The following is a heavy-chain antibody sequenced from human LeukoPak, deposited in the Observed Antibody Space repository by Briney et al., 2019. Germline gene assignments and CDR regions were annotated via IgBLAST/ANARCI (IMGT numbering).Heavy chain of an antibody. Sequence: GGSLRLSCAASGFTFSSYWMSWVRQAPGKGLEWVSVIYSGGSTYYADSVKGRFTISRDNSKNTLYLQMNSLRAEDTAVYYCASRPDYDSSGYYIDYWGQGTLVTVSS. V-gene: IGHV3-53*01. D-gene: IGHD3-22*01. CDR1: GFTFSSYW. CDR3: ASRPDYDSSGYYIDY. J-gene: IGHJ4*02. CDR2: IYSGGST.